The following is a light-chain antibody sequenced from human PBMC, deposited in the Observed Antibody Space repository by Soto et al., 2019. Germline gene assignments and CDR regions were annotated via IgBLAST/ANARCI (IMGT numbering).Light chain of an antibody. CDR1: NRDVGVYNY. Sequence: QSALAQPASVSGSPGQSITISCAGTNRDVGVYNYVSWYQQYPGKAPKLIIYEVTYRPSGVSNRFSGSKSGNTASLTISGLQAEDEADYYCSSYSSSSALDVIFGGGTKVTVL. CDR2: EVT. V-gene: IGLV2-14*01. J-gene: IGLJ2*01. CDR3: SSYSSSSALDVI.